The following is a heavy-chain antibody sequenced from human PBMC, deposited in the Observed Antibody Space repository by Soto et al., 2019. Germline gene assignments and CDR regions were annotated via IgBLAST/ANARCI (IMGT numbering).Heavy chain of an antibody. CDR3: AKSGGEYYFDY. CDR1: GFTFDDYS. V-gene: IGHV3-43*01. CDR2: IFWDGGTA. Sequence: EVQLVESGGVVVQPGGSLRLSCAASGFTFDDYSMHWVRQTPGKGLEWISLIFWDGGTAYYADSVKGRFTTSRDNSKNTLYPQMNSLRSVDTALYYCAKSGGEYYFDYWGQGTLVTVSS. D-gene: IGHD2-21*01. J-gene: IGHJ4*02.